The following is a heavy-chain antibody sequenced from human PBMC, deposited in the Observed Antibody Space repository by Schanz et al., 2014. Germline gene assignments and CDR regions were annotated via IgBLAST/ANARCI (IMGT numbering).Heavy chain of an antibody. CDR3: ARGNTIFGVVILGWLDP. D-gene: IGHD3-3*01. Sequence: QVQLVQSGAEVKKPGASVKVYCKASGYTFTTYYLHWVRQAPGQGLEWMGRIIPNLGSANYAQKFQGRVTITADKSTSTVYMELSSLRSEDTAIYYCARGNTIFGVVILGWLDPWGQGTLVTVSS. V-gene: IGHV1-46*01. CDR2: IIPNLGSA. CDR1: GYTFTTYY. J-gene: IGHJ5*02.